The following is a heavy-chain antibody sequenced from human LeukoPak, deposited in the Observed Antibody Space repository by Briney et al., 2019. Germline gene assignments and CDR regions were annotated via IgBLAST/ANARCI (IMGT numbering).Heavy chain of an antibody. CDR1: GFPFTLYN. V-gene: IGHV3-48*01. J-gene: IGHJ4*02. CDR2: ISSSTNTI. Sequence: GGSLRLSCEVSGFPFTLYNMNWVRQAPGKGLEWLSYISSSTNTIYYADSVKGRFIISRDNSKNMLYLQMNSLRAEDTAVYYCARGGYSYGLTYWGQGTLVTVSS. D-gene: IGHD5-18*01. CDR3: ARGGYSYGLTY.